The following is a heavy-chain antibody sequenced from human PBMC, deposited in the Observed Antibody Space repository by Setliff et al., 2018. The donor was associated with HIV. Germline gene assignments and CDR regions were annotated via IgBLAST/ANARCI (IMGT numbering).Heavy chain of an antibody. CDR1: GYTFISYG. J-gene: IGHJ4*02. V-gene: IGHV1-18*01. CDR3: ARDRRYSGTYHIDY. Sequence: ASVKVSCKASGYTFISYGITWVRQAPGQGLEWMGWISVDKGDTNYAQKLQGRVTMTTDTSSTTAFLELRSLRSDDTAMYYCARDRRYSGTYHIDYWGQGTRVTVSS. D-gene: IGHD1-26*01. CDR2: ISVDKGDT.